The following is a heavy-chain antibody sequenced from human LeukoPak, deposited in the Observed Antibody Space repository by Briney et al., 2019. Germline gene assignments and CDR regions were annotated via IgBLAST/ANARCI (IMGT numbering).Heavy chain of an antibody. J-gene: IGHJ3*01. Sequence: ASVNVSCKTSGYTFTGHYLHWVRQPPGHGLQWMGWINPKTGCTGYVQDFHDRVTMTSDTSITTAYLTLSGLRSDDTAIYYCARIVFGVVNDALDLWGQGTLVSV. D-gene: IGHD3-3*01. CDR1: GYTFTGHY. CDR3: ARIVFGVVNDALDL. V-gene: IGHV1-2*02. CDR2: INPKTGCT.